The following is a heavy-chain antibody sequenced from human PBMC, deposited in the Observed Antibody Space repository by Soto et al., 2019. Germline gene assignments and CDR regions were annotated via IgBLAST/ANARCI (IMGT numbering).Heavy chain of an antibody. D-gene: IGHD2-2*02. V-gene: IGHV3-21*01. CDR1: GFTFSTYS. CDR3: AREYTAWPLAYGLDV. J-gene: IGHJ6*02. Sequence: LRRSCVVSGFTFSTYSIHWVRHAPGKGLEWVSSISSRIDIYYADSVKGRFTISRDNAKNSVSLQMNSLRAEDTAVYYCAREYTAWPLAYGLDVWGQGTTVTVSS. CDR2: ISSRIDI.